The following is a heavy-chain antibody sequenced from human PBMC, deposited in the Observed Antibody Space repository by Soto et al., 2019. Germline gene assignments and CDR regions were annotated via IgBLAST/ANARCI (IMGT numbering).Heavy chain of an antibody. D-gene: IGHD1-26*01. Sequence: QLQLQESGPGLVKPSETLSLTCTVSGGSISSSSYYWGWIRQPPGKGLEWIGSIYYSGSTYYNPSLKSRVPISADTSKNQFSLKLSSVTAADTAVYYCARRPSGSYSDYWGQGTLVTVSS. V-gene: IGHV4-39*01. J-gene: IGHJ4*02. CDR1: GGSISSSSYY. CDR3: ARRPSGSYSDY. CDR2: IYYSGST.